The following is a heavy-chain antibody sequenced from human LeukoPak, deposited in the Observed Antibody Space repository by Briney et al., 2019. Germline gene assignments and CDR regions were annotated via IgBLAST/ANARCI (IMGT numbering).Heavy chain of an antibody. CDR1: GGSISSGGYY. V-gene: IGHV4-30-2*03. CDR3: AREGGPQSLRGTFDP. D-gene: IGHD4-11*01. J-gene: IGHJ5*02. CDR2: IYYSGST. Sequence: TSQTLSLTCTVSGGSISSGGYYWSWIRQPPGKGLEWIGSIYYSGSTYYNPSLKSRVTMSVDKSKNQFSLKLSSVTAADTAVYYCAREGGPQSLRGTFDPWGQGTLVTVSS.